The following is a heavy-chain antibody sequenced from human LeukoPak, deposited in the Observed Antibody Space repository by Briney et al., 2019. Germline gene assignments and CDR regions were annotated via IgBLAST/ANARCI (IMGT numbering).Heavy chain of an antibody. V-gene: IGHV5-51*01. Sequence: GESLKISCKGSGYSFTTYWIGWVRQMLGKGLEWMGIIYPGDSDTRYSPSFQGQVTISADKSISTAYLQWSSLKASDTAMYYCARRAYYDFWSGYPNWFDPWGQGTLVTVSS. CDR1: GYSFTTYW. CDR2: IYPGDSDT. CDR3: ARRAYYDFWSGYPNWFDP. J-gene: IGHJ5*02. D-gene: IGHD3-3*01.